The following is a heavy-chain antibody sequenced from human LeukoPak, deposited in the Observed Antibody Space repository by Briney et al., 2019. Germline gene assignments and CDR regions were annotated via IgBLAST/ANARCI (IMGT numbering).Heavy chain of an antibody. D-gene: IGHD2-21*01. Sequence: GGSLRLSCAASGLTFSNYAMSWVRQAPGKGLEWVSSITSNGGTTYYADSVKGRFTISRDNSKNTLYLQMNSLRGEDTAVYYCARDLGGADYWGQGTLVTVSS. V-gene: IGHV3-23*01. CDR3: ARDLGGADY. CDR2: ITSNGGTT. CDR1: GLTFSNYA. J-gene: IGHJ4*02.